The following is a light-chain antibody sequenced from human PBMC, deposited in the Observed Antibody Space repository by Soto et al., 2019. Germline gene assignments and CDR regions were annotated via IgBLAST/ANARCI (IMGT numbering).Light chain of an antibody. Sequence: DIQMTQSPSTLSASVGDRVTITCRASQSISNWLAWYQQKPGKAPKLLIYKTSNLQSGVPSRFSGSGSGTEFILNINSLQPEDIATYYCLQVSSFPRTFGQGTKVDIK. CDR3: LQVSSFPRT. J-gene: IGKJ1*01. CDR2: KTS. V-gene: IGKV1-5*03. CDR1: QSISNW.